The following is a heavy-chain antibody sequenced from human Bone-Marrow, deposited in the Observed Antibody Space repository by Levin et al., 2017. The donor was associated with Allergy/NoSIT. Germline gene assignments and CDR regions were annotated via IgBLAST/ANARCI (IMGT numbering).Heavy chain of an antibody. V-gene: IGHV4-34*01. CDR3: SRGNLECSGGSCYSGAFDY. CDR2: IDHSGST. D-gene: IGHD2-15*01. J-gene: IGHJ4*02. Sequence: KGLEWIGEIDHSGSTTYNPSLKTRVTISIDTSKNQFSLKLASVTAADTALYYCSRGNLECSGGSCYSGAFDYWGQGTVGIVSS.